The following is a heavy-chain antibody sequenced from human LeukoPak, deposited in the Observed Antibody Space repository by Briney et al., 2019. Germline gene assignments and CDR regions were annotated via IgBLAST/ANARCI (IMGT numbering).Heavy chain of an antibody. V-gene: IGHV4-59*01. CDR1: GGSISTYY. CDR2: IYYSGST. J-gene: IGHJ5*02. Sequence: SETLSLTCTVSGGSISTYYWSWIRQPPGKGLEWIGYIYYSGSTSYNPSLKSRVTISVDTSKNNFSLILSSVTAADTAVHYCARIPGIYNWFDPWGQGTLVTVSS. CDR3: ARIPGIYNWFDP.